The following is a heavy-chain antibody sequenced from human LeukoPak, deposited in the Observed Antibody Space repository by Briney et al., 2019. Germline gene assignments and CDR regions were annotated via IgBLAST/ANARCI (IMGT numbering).Heavy chain of an antibody. V-gene: IGHV3-43*02. CDR3: AKDHSELSLSGPTDY. CDR1: GFTFDDYA. Sequence: PGGSLRLSCAASGFTFDDYALHWVRQAPGQGLEWVSLISGDGGSTYYADSVKGRFTISRDNSKNSLYLQMNSLRTEDTALYYCAKDHSELSLSGPTDYWGQGTLVTVSS. CDR2: ISGDGGST. J-gene: IGHJ4*02. D-gene: IGHD3-16*02.